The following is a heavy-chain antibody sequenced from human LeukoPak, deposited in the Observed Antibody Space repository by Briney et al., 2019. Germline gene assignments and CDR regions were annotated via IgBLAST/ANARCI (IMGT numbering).Heavy chain of an antibody. CDR3: ARGRIHYDSTGYYY. CDR2: IYYSGST. V-gene: IGHV4-59*01. CDR1: GGSISSYY. D-gene: IGHD3-22*01. Sequence: PSETLSLTCTVSGGSISSYYWSWIRQPPGKGLEWIGHIYYSGSTNYNPSLKSRVTISVDTSKNQFSLKLSSVTAADAAVYYCARGRIHYDSTGYYYWGQGTLVTVSS. J-gene: IGHJ4*02.